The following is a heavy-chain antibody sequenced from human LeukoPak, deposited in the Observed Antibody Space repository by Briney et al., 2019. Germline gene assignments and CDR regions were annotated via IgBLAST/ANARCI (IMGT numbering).Heavy chain of an antibody. V-gene: IGHV1-2*02. J-gene: IGHJ4*02. D-gene: IGHD3-9*01. CDR2: INPDYGGT. CDR3: AKSPRYYFDS. CDR1: GYTFSAYY. Sequence: ASVEVSCKASGYTFSAYYLHWVRQAPGQGLEWMGWINPDYGGTNYTQRFQGRVTMTRDTSVSTAYMQMSNLKSEDTAVYYCAKSPRYYFDSWGRGTLVTVSS.